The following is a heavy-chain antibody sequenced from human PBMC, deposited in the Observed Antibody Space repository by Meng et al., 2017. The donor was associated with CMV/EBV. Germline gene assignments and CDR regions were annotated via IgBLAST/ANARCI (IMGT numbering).Heavy chain of an antibody. D-gene: IGHD5-24*01. CDR2: VSYSGNT. Sequence: SETLSLTCYVSGVSITSFYWTWVRQAPGKGLEWIGYVSYSGNTNYNPSFRSRVTISRETSRNQFSLHLTPVTAADTAVYFCARDAYNSFDSWGLGTLVTVSS. J-gene: IGHJ4*02. V-gene: IGHV4-59*01. CDR3: ARDAYNSFDS. CDR1: GVSITSFY.